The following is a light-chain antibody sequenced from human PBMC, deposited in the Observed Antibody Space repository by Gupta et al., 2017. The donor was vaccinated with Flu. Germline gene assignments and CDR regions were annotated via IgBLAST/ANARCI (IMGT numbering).Light chain of an antibody. V-gene: IGKV1-39*01. CDR2: AAS. J-gene: IGKJ1*01. CDR1: QSVSSY. CDR3: QQSCGSHWT. Sequence: IQLPQSPSSLSASVGARDTITCLSSQSVSSYLKWYQQKPGKAPTLLIYAASSLHSGVPPRFSGSGSGTDFTLTISSLKPEDFATYYCQQSCGSHWTFGQGTKVDIK.